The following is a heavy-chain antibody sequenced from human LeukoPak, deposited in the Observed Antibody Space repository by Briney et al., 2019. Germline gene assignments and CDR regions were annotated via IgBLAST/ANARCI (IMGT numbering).Heavy chain of an antibody. D-gene: IGHD6-25*01. CDR1: GFTVSSNY. CDR2: IYSGGST. V-gene: IGHV3-53*01. J-gene: IGHJ4*02. CDR3: ARDRARRGYPLIDF. Sequence: GGSLRLSCAASGFTVSSNYMSWVRQAPGKGLEWVSVIYSGGSTYYADSVKGRFTISRDNSKNTLYLQMNSLRAEDTAVYYCARDRARRGYPLIDFLGQGTLGTGSS.